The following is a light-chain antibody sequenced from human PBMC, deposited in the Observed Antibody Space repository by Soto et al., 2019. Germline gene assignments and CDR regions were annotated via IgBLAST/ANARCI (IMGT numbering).Light chain of an antibody. CDR2: LNGDGSH. Sequence: QPVLTQSPSASAPLGPSVKLTCTLSSGHSSYAIAWHQQQPEKGPRYLMKLNGDGSHNKGDGIPDRFSGSSSGAERYLTISSLQSEDEADYYCQTWDTGIRVFGGGTKVTVL. CDR3: QTWDTGIRV. V-gene: IGLV4-69*01. CDR1: SGHSSYA. J-gene: IGLJ2*01.